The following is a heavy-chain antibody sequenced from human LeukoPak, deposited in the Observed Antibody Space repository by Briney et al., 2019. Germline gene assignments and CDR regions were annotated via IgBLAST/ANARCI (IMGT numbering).Heavy chain of an antibody. Sequence: PSETLSLTCTVSGGSISSSSYYWGWIRQPPGKGLEWIGSIYYSGSTYYNPSLKSRVTISVDTSKNQFSLKLSSVTAADTAVYYCARQYYDILTGYSELFDYWGQGTLVTVSS. J-gene: IGHJ4*02. V-gene: IGHV4-39*01. D-gene: IGHD3-9*01. CDR1: GGSISSSSYY. CDR3: ARQYYDILTGYSELFDY. CDR2: IYYSGST.